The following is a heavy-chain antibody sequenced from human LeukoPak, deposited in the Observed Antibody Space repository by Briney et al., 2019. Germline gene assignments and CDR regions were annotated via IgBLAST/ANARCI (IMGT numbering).Heavy chain of an antibody. D-gene: IGHD6-13*01. J-gene: IGHJ4*02. Sequence: SETLSLTCTVSGGSISSYYWNWIRQPPGKGLEWIGYIYYSGSTNYNPSLKSRVTISVDKSKNQFSLNLSSVSAADTAVCYCARDKRAAGSTVFDYWGQGTLVIVSS. V-gene: IGHV4-59*12. CDR3: ARDKRAAGSTVFDY. CDR2: IYYSGST. CDR1: GGSISSYY.